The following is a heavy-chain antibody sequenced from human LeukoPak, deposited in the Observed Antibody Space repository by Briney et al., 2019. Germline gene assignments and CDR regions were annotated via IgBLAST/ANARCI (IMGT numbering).Heavy chain of an antibody. CDR1: GFALSEYT. J-gene: IGHJ4*02. CDR3: VKDRQPDSAWTFDY. Sequence: PGGSLRLSCAASGFALSEYTTNWVRQAPEKGLEWVSAIYPNGNTFYADSVRGRFTISRDTSKSTLYLEMSSLRVEDTAIYYCVKDRQPDSAWTFDYWGQGTLVSVSS. V-gene: IGHV3-23*01. CDR2: IYPNGNT. D-gene: IGHD6-19*01.